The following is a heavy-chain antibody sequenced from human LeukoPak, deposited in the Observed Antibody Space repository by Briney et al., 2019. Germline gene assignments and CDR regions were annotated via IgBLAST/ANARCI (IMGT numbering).Heavy chain of an antibody. D-gene: IGHD5-18*01. CDR2: INTNTGNP. J-gene: IGHJ6*03. CDR3: ASRTAMVTGYYYYYYMDV. V-gene: IGHV7-4-1*02. CDR1: GYAFSAYY. Sequence: ASVKASCKASGYAFSAYYMHWVRQAPGQGLEWMGWINTNTGNPTYAQGFTGRFVFSLDTSVSTAYLQISSLKAEDTAVYYCASRTAMVTGYYYYYYMDVWGKGTTVTVSS.